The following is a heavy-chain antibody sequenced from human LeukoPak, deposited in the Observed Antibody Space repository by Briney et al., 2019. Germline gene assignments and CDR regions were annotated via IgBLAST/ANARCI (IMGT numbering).Heavy chain of an antibody. CDR1: GYTFTSYA. D-gene: IGHD6-19*01. Sequence: ASVKVSCKASGYTFTSYAIHWVRQAPGQRLEWMGWISAGNGNTKYSQNFQGRVTFISNTSATTAFMELSSLRSEDAAVYYCARWPTNIRSSVAVAGPNWGQGTLVTVSS. CDR3: ARWPTNIRSSVAVAGPN. V-gene: IGHV1-3*01. J-gene: IGHJ4*02. CDR2: ISAGNGNT.